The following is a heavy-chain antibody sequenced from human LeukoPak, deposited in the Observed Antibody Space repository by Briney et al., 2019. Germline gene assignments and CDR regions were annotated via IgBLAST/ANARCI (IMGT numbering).Heavy chain of an antibody. CDR1: GYIFTSYW. Sequence: GESLKISCEGAGYIFTSYWIGGVRQLPGKGLEWMGIIYPGDSDTRYSPSFQGQVTISADKSISTAYLQWSSLKASDTAMYYCARRRLVGATDYFDYWGQGTLVAVSS. CDR2: IYPGDSDT. J-gene: IGHJ4*02. V-gene: IGHV5-51*01. CDR3: ARRRLVGATDYFDY. D-gene: IGHD1-26*01.